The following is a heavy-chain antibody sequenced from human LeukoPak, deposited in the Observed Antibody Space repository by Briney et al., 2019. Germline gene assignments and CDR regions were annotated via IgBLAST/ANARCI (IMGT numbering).Heavy chain of an antibody. V-gene: IGHV3-23*01. CDR2: ISGSGGST. J-gene: IGHJ4*02. D-gene: IGHD4-17*01. CDR1: GFTFSSYA. CDR3: ARDLAVTTGIGY. Sequence: GGSLRLSCAASGFTFSSYAMSWVRQAPGKGLEWVSAISGSGGSTYYADSVKGRFTISRDNSKNTLYLQMNSLRAEDTAVYYCARDLAVTTGIGYWGQGTLVTVSS.